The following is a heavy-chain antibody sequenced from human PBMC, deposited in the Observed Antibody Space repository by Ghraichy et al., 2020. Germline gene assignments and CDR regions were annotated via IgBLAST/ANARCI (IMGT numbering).Heavy chain of an antibody. CDR3: ASRYCSSTSCHYMDV. Sequence: GESLNISCAASGFNFSTYGMNWVRQAPGKGLEWISHISSRSDTFYAESVKGRFTISRDNAKDSLYLQMNSLRDEDTAVYYCASRYCSSTSCHYMDVWGKGTTFTVS. CDR2: ISSRSDT. CDR1: GFNFSTYG. J-gene: IGHJ6*03. D-gene: IGHD2-2*01. V-gene: IGHV3-48*02.